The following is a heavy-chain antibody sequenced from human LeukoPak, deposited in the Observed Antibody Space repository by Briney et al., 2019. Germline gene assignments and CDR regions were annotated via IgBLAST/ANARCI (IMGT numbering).Heavy chain of an antibody. CDR2: IYSGGRI. CDR3: ARAPWAYGNYVHAFDI. Sequence: SETLSLTCTVSGGSFRGDYYWAWIRQPPGKGLEWIGSIYSGGRIYYNPSLKSRVSISIDTYNNDLSLKVTSVTAADTAGYYCARAPWAYGNYVHAFDIWGQGTMVTVSS. V-gene: IGHV4-39*07. D-gene: IGHD4-11*01. J-gene: IGHJ3*02. CDR1: GGSFRGDYY.